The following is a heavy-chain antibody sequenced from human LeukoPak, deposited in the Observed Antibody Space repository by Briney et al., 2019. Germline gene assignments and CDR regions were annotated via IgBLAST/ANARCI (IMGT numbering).Heavy chain of an antibody. V-gene: IGHV4-39*07. D-gene: IGHD5-12*01. J-gene: IGHJ5*02. CDR2: IYYSGST. Sequence: PSETLSLTCTVSGGSISSSSYYWGWIRQPPGKGLEWIGSIYYSGSTYYNPSLKSRVSISVDTSKNQFSLKLSSVTAADTAVYYCARDAWPEAWFDPWGQGTLVTVSS. CDR3: ARDAWPEAWFDP. CDR1: GGSISSSSYY.